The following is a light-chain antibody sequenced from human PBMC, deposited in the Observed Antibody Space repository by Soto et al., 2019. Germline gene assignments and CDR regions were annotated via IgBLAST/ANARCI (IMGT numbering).Light chain of an antibody. Sequence: DIQMTQSPSSVSASVEDRVTITCRASQGVYNWLAWYQQKPGKAPKLLISLASILQSGVPSRFSGSGSGTDFTLTISSLQPEDFATYYCQQANNFPRTFGQGTKVDIK. CDR2: LAS. J-gene: IGKJ1*01. V-gene: IGKV1D-12*01. CDR1: QGVYNW. CDR3: QQANNFPRT.